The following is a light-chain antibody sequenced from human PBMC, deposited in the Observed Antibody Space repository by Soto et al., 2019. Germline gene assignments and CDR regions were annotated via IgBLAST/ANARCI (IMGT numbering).Light chain of an antibody. CDR3: QSYDSSLSAYV. CDR2: DNI. CDR1: SSNIGAGYD. J-gene: IGLJ7*01. Sequence: QLVLTQPPSVSGAPGQRVTISCTGSSSNIGAGYDVHWYQQLPGTAPKLLIYDNINRPSGVPDRFSGSKSGTSASLAITGLQAEDEADYYCQSYDSSLSAYVFGGGTKLTVL. V-gene: IGLV1-40*01.